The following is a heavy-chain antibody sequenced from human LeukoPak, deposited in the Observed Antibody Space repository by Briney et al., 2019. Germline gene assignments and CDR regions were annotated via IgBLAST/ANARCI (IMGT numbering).Heavy chain of an antibody. CDR1: GFTFTNFG. D-gene: IGHD5-12*01. J-gene: IGHJ4*02. V-gene: IGHV3-23*01. CDR2: ISGSGGST. Sequence: PGGSLRLSCAASGFTFTNFGMTWVRQAPGKGLEWVSAISGSGGSTYYADSVKGRFTISRDNSKNTLYLQMNSLRAEDTAVYYCAKDLWLDGYESPSFDYWGQGTLVTVSS. CDR3: AKDLWLDGYESPSFDY.